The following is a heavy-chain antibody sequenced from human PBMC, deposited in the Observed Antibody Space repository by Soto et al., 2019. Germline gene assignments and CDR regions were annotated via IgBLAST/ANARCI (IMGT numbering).Heavy chain of an antibody. CDR2: INAATGNT. Sequence: QVQLVQSGAEVRKPGASVKVSCKASGYTSSSNAMHWVRQAPGQSFEWVGWINAATGNTKYPEKFQGRVTITRDTSATTGYMELSSLRSEDTAVYYCASGDFVWGSYLTWGQGTLVTVSS. CDR1: GYTSSSNA. V-gene: IGHV1-3*01. J-gene: IGHJ4*02. D-gene: IGHD3-16*02. CDR3: ASGDFVWGSYLT.